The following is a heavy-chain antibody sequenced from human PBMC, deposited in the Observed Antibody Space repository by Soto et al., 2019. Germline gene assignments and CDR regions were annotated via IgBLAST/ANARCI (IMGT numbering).Heavy chain of an antibody. J-gene: IGHJ4*02. Sequence: PGGSLRLSCAASGFTFSSYSMNWVRQAPGKGLEWVSSISSSSSYIYYADSVKGRFTISRDNAKNSLYLQMNSLRDEDTAVYYCARAWQLDTAFDYWGQGTLVAVSS. CDR3: ARAWQLDTAFDY. CDR2: ISSSSSYI. V-gene: IGHV3-21*01. CDR1: GFTFSSYS. D-gene: IGHD6-6*01.